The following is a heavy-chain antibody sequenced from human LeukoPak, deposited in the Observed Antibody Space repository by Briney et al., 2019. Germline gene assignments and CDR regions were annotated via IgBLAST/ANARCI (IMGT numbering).Heavy chain of an antibody. CDR2: ISSSGSTI. CDR3: SRDAQSIAAEIDY. V-gene: IGHV3-48*03. D-gene: IGHD6-13*01. Sequence: PGGSLRLSCVASGFTFSSYEMNWVRQAPGKGLEWISYISSSGSTIYYADCVKGRFTFSRDNAKNSLYLQMNSLRAEDTTVYYCSRDAQSIAAEIDYWGQGTLVTVSS. CDR1: GFTFSSYE. J-gene: IGHJ4*02.